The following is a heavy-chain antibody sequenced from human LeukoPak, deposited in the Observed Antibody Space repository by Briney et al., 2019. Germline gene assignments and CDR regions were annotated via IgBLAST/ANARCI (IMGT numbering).Heavy chain of an antibody. CDR3: VRQGTPHGNFDY. V-gene: IGHV3-7*03. Sequence: GGSLRLSCAASGFTFRSYWMRWVRQAPGKGLEWVANIKQDGSEKNYVDSVKGRFTISRDNAKNSLYLQMNSLRAEDTAVYYCVRQGTPHGNFDYWGQGTLVTVSS. D-gene: IGHD1/OR15-1a*01. CDR1: GFTFRSYW. CDR2: IKQDGSEK. J-gene: IGHJ4*02.